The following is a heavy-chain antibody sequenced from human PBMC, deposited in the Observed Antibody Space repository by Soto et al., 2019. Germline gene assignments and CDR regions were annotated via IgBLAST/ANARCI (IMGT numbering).Heavy chain of an antibody. CDR1: GGSISSYY. CDR3: ARVGYCSGGSCYIYFQH. V-gene: IGHV4-59*01. D-gene: IGHD2-15*01. CDR2: IYYSGST. Sequence: SETLSLTCTVSGGSISSYYWSWIRQPPGKGLEWIGYIYYSGSTNYNPSLKSRVTISVDTSKNQFSLKLSSVTAADTAVYYCARVGYCSGGSCYIYFQHWGQGTLVTVSS. J-gene: IGHJ1*01.